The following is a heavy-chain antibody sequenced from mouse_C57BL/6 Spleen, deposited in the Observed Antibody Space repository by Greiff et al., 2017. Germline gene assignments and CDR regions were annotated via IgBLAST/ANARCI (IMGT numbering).Heavy chain of an antibody. V-gene: IGHV14-3*01. CDR2: IDPANGNT. CDR3: AAFYYYGSSYGGDAMDY. D-gene: IGHD1-1*01. J-gene: IGHJ4*01. Sequence: VQLQQSVAELVRPGASVKLSCTASGFNIKNTYMHWVKQRPEQGLEWIGRIDPANGNTKYAPKFQGKATITADTSSNTAYLQLSSLTSEDTAIYYCAAFYYYGSSYGGDAMDYWGQGTSVTVSS. CDR1: GFNIKNTY.